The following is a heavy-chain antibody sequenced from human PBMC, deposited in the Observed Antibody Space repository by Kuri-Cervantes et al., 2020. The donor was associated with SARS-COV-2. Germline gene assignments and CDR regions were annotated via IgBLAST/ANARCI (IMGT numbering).Heavy chain of an antibody. Sequence: LSLTCAASGFSFSNYGMHWVRQAPGKGLEWMASISYEGSNKHYADSVKDRFTISRDYSRDTLYLQMNSLRAEDTAVYYCAKSSGIFMIYATRAAFDHWGQGTLVTVSS. CDR3: AKSSGIFMIYATRAAFDH. CDR2: ISYEGSNK. J-gene: IGHJ4*02. D-gene: IGHD2-8*01. CDR1: GFSFSNYG. V-gene: IGHV3-30*18.